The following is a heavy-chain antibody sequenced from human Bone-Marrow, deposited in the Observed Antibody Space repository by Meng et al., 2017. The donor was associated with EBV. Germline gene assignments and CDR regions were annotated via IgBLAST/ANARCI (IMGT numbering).Heavy chain of an antibody. Sequence: QVQLVESGGDVVQPGRSLRLSCAASGFTFSRYGMHWVRQAPGKGLEWVALISYDGSNIYYADSVKGRFTISRDNSKNTLFLQMNSLRVEDTAVYYCAKDRLIAVAGNWFDPWGQGTLVTVSS. CDR2: ISYDGSNI. CDR3: AKDRLIAVAGNWFDP. D-gene: IGHD6-19*01. V-gene: IGHV3-30*18. CDR1: GFTFSRYG. J-gene: IGHJ5*02.